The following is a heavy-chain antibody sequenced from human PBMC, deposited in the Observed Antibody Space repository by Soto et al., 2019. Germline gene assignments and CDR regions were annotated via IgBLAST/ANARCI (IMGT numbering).Heavy chain of an antibody. Sequence: GGSLRLSCAASGFTFSSYAMSWVRQAPGKGLEWVSAISGSGGSTYYADSVKGRFTISRDNSKNTLYLQMNSLRAEDTAVYYCAKSQKALVSHKMDVWGKGTTVTVSS. CDR1: GFTFSSYA. V-gene: IGHV3-23*01. CDR3: AKSQKALVSHKMDV. D-gene: IGHD2-2*01. J-gene: IGHJ6*04. CDR2: ISGSGGST.